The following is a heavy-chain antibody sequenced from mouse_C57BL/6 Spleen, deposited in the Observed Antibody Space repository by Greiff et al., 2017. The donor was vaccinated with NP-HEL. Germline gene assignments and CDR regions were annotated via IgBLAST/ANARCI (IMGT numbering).Heavy chain of an antibody. V-gene: IGHV1-74*01. CDR2: IHPSDSDT. Sequence: VQLQQPGADLVKPGASVKVSCKASGYTFTSYWMHWVKQRPGQGLEWIGSIHPSDSDTTYNQKFKGKATLTVDKSSSTAYMQHSSLTSEDSAVNYYSTRSNYYSSNPFDYWGQGTTLTVSS. J-gene: IGHJ2*01. CDR1: GYTFTSYW. CDR3: STRSNYYSSNPFDY. D-gene: IGHD1-1*01.